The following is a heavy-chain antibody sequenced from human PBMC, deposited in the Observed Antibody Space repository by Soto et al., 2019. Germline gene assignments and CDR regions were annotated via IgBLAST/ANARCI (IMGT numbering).Heavy chain of an antibody. V-gene: IGHV1-18*01. CDR2: ISAYSGYT. D-gene: IGHD6-6*01. CDR1: GYAFTSYG. CDR3: AGDGQLGY. J-gene: IGHJ4*02. Sequence: QVQLVQSGPEVKKPAASVKVSRKASGYAFTSYGFSWVRQAPGQGLEWMGWISAYSGYTNYAQYLQGKVTMTTDTSTRTAYIELRSFRSDDTAVYYWAGDGQLGYWSQGSLVTVCS.